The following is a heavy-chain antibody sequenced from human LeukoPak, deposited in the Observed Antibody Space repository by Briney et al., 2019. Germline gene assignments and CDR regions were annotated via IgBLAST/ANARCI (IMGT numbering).Heavy chain of an antibody. CDR3: ARGAYYDSSGYYIPVNWFDP. V-gene: IGHV4-39*07. CDR2: IYYSGST. D-gene: IGHD3-22*01. CDR1: GGSISSSSYY. J-gene: IGHJ5*02. Sequence: PSETLSLTCTVSGGSISSSSYYWGWIRQPPGKGLEWIGSIYYSGSTYYNPSLKSRVTISVDTSKNQSSLKLSSVTAADTAVYYCARGAYYDSSGYYIPVNWFDPWGQGTLVTVSS.